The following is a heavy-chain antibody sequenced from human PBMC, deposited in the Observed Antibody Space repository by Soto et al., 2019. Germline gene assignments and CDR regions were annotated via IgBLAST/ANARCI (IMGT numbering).Heavy chain of an antibody. CDR1: AFTFSDYA. D-gene: IGHD3-16*01. V-gene: IGHV3-23*01. J-gene: IGHJ4*02. CDR2: VGGGSGDI. Sequence: EVQLLHSGGGLVQPGGSLRLSCAASAFTFSDYAMTWVRQAPGKGLEWVSSVGGGSGDIHDADSVKGRFSISRDNAKNALYQQIKSLGAEDTGVDYCARGGWGTVIDYWGQGALVTVSS. CDR3: ARGGWGTVIDY.